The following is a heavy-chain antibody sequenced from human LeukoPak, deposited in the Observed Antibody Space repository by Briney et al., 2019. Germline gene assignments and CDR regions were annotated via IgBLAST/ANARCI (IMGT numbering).Heavy chain of an antibody. CDR3: AKLVGAIPSDY. CDR2: IRYDGTKI. D-gene: IGHD1-26*01. J-gene: IGHJ4*02. V-gene: IGHV3-30*02. Sequence: SCKVSGYTLTKLSMHWVRQAPGKGLEWVSFIRYDGTKIYYADSVKGRFTISRDNSKNTLYLQLSSLRAEDTAVYYCAKLVGAIPSDYWGQGTLVTVSS. CDR1: GYTLTKLS.